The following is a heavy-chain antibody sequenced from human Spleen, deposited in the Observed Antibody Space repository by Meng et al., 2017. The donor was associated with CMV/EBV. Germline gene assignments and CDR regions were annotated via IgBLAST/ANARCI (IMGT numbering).Heavy chain of an antibody. Sequence: SVKVSCKGSGGSLSSNTISWVRQAPGQGLEWMGGIIPIFGTANYAQKLQGRVTITTDESRITAYMELSSLRSEDTAIYYCASVGFCSGTTCYTGDYSSRRHFEHWGQGTLVTVSS. V-gene: IGHV1-69*05. CDR3: ASVGFCSGTTCYTGDYSSRRHFEH. CDR2: IIPIFGTA. D-gene: IGHD2-2*02. J-gene: IGHJ4*02. CDR1: GGSLSSNT.